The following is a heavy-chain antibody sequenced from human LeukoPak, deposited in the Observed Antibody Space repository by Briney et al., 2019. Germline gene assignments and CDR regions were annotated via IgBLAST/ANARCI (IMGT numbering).Heavy chain of an antibody. J-gene: IGHJ4*02. Sequence: PSETLSLTCSVSGYSISSGYYWGWIRQSPGKGLEWIGSIFHSGSTYYNPSLQGRVTLSVDTSKNQLSLKLSSVTAADTSVYYCAREFAGTRGYYFDYWGQGTLVTVSS. CDR3: AREFAGTRGYYFDY. CDR2: IFHSGST. D-gene: IGHD2-8*01. CDR1: GYSISSGYY. V-gene: IGHV4-38-2*02.